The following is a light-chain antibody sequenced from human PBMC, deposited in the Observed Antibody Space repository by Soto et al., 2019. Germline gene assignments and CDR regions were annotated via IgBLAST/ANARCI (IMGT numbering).Light chain of an antibody. V-gene: IGKV3-20*01. Sequence: DIVLTQSSCTLSLSPGERVTLSCRASQIIXSDYLAWYHQEPGQAPWLLXYGAFNRATGIPDRFSGSGSATDFTLSISRLEPCDCGGYFCHQYGKATLTFGQGTKVDIK. CDR2: GAF. CDR1: QIIXSDY. J-gene: IGKJ1*01. CDR3: HQYGKATLT.